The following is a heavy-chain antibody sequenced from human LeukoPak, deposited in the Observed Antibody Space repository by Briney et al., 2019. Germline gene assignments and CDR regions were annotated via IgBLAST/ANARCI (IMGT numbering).Heavy chain of an antibody. D-gene: IGHD2-2*02. Sequence: GGSLRLSCAASGFTFSSYAMSWVRQAPGKGLEWVSTISGTGSSTYYADSAKGRFTISRDNSKDTLFLQLNSLTAADTAMYFCAKASVAIPQYCNSWGQGTLVTVSS. CDR2: ISGTGSST. CDR3: AKASVAIPQYCNS. V-gene: IGHV3-23*01. CDR1: GFTFSSYA. J-gene: IGHJ5*02.